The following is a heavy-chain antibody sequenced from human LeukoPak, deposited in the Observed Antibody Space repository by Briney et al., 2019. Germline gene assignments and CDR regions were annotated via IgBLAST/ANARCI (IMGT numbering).Heavy chain of an antibody. Sequence: PGGSLRLSCAASGFTFSSYAMHWVRQAPGKGLEWVAVISYDGSNKYYADSVKGRFTISRVNSKNTLYLQMNSLRAEDTAVYYCASELEPNWNDGGGFDYWGQGALVTVSS. V-gene: IGHV3-30-3*01. J-gene: IGHJ4*02. CDR2: ISYDGSNK. CDR3: ASELEPNWNDGGGFDY. CDR1: GFTFSSYA. D-gene: IGHD1-1*01.